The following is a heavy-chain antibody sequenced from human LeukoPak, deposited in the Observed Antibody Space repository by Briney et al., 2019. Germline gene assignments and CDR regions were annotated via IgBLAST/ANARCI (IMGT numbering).Heavy chain of an antibody. Sequence: GGSLRLSCAASGFTFSSYWMHWVHHAPGKGLVWVSRINSDGSSTNYADSVQGRFSISRDNAKNTLFLQMNSLRAEDTAVYYCAVFSGTGYWGQGTLVTVSS. CDR2: INSDGSST. J-gene: IGHJ4*02. CDR3: AVFSGTGY. V-gene: IGHV3-74*01. CDR1: GFTFSSYW. D-gene: IGHD5-12*01.